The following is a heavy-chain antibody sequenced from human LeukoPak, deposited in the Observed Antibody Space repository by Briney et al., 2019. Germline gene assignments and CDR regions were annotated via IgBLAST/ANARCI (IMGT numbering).Heavy chain of an antibody. V-gene: IGHV1-18*01. Sequence: ASVKVSCKASGYTFTSYGISWVRQAPGQGLEWMGRISAYNGNTNYAQKLQGRVTMTTDTSTSTAYMELRSLRSDDTAVYYCARVYGSGSNPYNWFDPWGQGTLVTVSS. D-gene: IGHD3-10*01. J-gene: IGHJ5*02. CDR2: ISAYNGNT. CDR1: GYTFTSYG. CDR3: ARVYGSGSNPYNWFDP.